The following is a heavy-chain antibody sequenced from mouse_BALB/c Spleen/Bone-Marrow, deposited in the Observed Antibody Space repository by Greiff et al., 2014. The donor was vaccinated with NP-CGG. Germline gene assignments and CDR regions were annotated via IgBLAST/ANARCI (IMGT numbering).Heavy chain of an antibody. CDR1: GYTFTSYW. CDR3: AREDSYSWFAY. V-gene: IGHV1-87*01. D-gene: IGHD1-1*01. J-gene: IGHJ3*01. CDR2: IYPGDSDT. Sequence: VQLQQSGAELARPGASVKLSCKASGYTFTSYWMQWVKQRPGQGLEWIGAIYPGDSDTRYTQKFKGKATLTADKSSSTAYMQLSSLASEDSAVYYCAREDSYSWFAYWGQGTLVTVSA.